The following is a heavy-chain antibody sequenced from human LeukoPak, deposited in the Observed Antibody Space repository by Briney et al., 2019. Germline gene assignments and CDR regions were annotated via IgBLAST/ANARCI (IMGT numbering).Heavy chain of an antibody. CDR3: ARGLLAFCGGDCLIFDY. CDR2: SSSSSSYI. J-gene: IGHJ4*02. D-gene: IGHD2-21*01. V-gene: IGHV3-21*01. CDR1: GFTFSSYS. Sequence: GGSLRLSCAASGFTFSSYSMNWVRQAPGKGLEWVSPSSSSSSYIYYADSVKGRFTISRDNAKNSLYLQMNSLRAEDTAVYYCARGLLAFCGGDCLIFDYWGRGTLVTVSS.